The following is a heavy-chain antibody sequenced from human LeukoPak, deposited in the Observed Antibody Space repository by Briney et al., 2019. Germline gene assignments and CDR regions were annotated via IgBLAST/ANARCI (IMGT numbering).Heavy chain of an antibody. J-gene: IGHJ4*02. D-gene: IGHD4-17*01. Sequence: GESLKISCRFSGFDFTRDWIGWVRLMPGKGLEWMGIIFPDDSDTRYSPSFQGQVTLSADKSISTAYLQWSSLRASDTAIYYCARRDPTTVTAFDYWGQGTLVTVSS. V-gene: IGHV5-51*01. CDR1: GFDFTRDW. CDR2: IFPDDSDT. CDR3: ARRDPTTVTAFDY.